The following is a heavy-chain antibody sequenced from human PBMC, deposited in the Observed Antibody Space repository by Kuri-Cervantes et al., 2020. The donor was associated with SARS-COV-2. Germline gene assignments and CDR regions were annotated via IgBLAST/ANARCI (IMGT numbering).Heavy chain of an antibody. J-gene: IGHJ4*02. V-gene: IGHV3-21*01. D-gene: IGHD2-15*01. Sequence: GEALKTSCAASGFTFNSYSMNWVGQAPGTGLEWVSSISTSSSYIYYADSVKGRFTISRDTAKNSLYLQMNSLRAEDTAVYYCARELGGGSVWGQGTLVTVSS. CDR2: ISTSSSYI. CDR3: ARELGGGSV. CDR1: GFTFNSYS.